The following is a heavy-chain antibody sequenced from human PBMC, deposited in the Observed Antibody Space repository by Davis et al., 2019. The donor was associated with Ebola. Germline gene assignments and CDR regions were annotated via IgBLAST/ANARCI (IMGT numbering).Heavy chain of an antibody. CDR1: GFTFSDYY. Sequence: GGSLRLSCAASGFTFSDYYMSWIRQAPGKGLEWVSYISSSSSYTNYADSVTGRFTISRDNAKNSLYLQMNSLRAEDTAVYYCARFGYCSGGSCFYYYYGMDVWGQGTTVTVSS. V-gene: IGHV3-11*06. D-gene: IGHD2-15*01. CDR3: ARFGYCSGGSCFYYYYGMDV. J-gene: IGHJ6*02. CDR2: ISSSSSYT.